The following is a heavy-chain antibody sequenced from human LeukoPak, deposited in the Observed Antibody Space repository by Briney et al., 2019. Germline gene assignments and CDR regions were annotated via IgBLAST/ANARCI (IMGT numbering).Heavy chain of an antibody. CDR1: GFTFYNSG. D-gene: IGHD1-26*01. CDR2: ISNSGGLT. CDR3: AIEQWELKY. V-gene: IGHV3-23*01. Sequence: GGSLRLSCAASGFTFYNSGMGWVRQAPGKGLEWISAISNSGGLTYYADSVKGRFTISRDHSKNTLYLQMNSLKAEDTAVYYCAIEQWELKYWGQGTLVTVSS. J-gene: IGHJ4*02.